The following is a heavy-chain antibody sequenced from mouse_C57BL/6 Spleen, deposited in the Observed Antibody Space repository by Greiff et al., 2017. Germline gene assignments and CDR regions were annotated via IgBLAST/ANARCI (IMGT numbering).Heavy chain of an antibody. D-gene: IGHD1-1*01. V-gene: IGHV3-6*01. CDR1: GYSITSGYY. CDR2: ISYDGSN. CDR3: AREGDYGSSLYYAMDY. J-gene: IGHJ4*01. Sequence: VQLKQSGPGLVKPSQSLSLTCSVTGYSITSGYYWNWIRQFPGNKLEWMGYISYDGSNNYNPSLKNRISITRDTSKNQFFLKLNSVTTEDTATYYCAREGDYGSSLYYAMDYWGQGTSVTVSS.